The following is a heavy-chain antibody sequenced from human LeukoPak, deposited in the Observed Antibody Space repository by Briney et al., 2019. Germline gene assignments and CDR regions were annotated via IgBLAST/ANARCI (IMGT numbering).Heavy chain of an antibody. CDR2: INHSGSI. CDR3: ARRRWSSSSVIGY. Sequence: SETLSLTCGMYGGSLSGYYWSWIRQPPDGVLEWIGEINHSGSINDNPSLKSRVTMSVDTSKNQFSLRLTSLTAADTAVYYCARRRWSSSSVIGYWSRGTRVTVSS. CDR1: GGSLSGYY. J-gene: IGHJ4*02. V-gene: IGHV4-34*01. D-gene: IGHD6-6*01.